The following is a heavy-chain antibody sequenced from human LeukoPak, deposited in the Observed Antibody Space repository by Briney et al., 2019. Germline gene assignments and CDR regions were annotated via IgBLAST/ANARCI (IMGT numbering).Heavy chain of an antibody. CDR2: INHSGST. Sequence: PSETLSLTCAVYGGSFSGYYWSWIRQPPGKGLEWIGEINHSGSTNYNPSLKSRVTISVDTSKNQFSLKLSSVTAADTAVYYCARGRSGRHYYYYYMDVWGKGTTVTVSS. J-gene: IGHJ6*03. CDR1: GGSFSGYY. CDR3: ARGRSGRHYYYYYMDV. D-gene: IGHD1-26*01. V-gene: IGHV4-34*01.